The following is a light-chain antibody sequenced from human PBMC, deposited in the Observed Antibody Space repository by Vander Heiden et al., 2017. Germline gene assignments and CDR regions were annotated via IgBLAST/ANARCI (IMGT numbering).Light chain of an antibody. CDR3: QQYGSSPWT. V-gene: IGKV3-20*01. J-gene: IGKJ1*01. CDR2: DAS. CDR1: QSVSSRY. Sequence: QSVSSRYLAWYQQKPGQAPSLLIYDASSRATGIPDRFSGSGSVTHFTLTISSLEPEDFAVYYCQQYGSSPWTFGQGTKVEIK.